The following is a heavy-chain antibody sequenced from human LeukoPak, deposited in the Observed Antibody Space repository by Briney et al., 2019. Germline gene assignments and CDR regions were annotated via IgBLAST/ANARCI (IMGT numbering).Heavy chain of an antibody. D-gene: IGHD4-17*01. V-gene: IGHV4-39*01. CDR1: GGSISSSSYY. Sequence: SETLSLTCSVCGGSISSSSYYWGWIRQPPGKGLEWIGTIYYSGSTYYSPSLTSRVTISVDTSKHQFSLHLSSVTAADTAVYYCARLDYGDSAFDVWGQGTMVTVSS. J-gene: IGHJ3*01. CDR2: IYYSGST. CDR3: ARLDYGDSAFDV.